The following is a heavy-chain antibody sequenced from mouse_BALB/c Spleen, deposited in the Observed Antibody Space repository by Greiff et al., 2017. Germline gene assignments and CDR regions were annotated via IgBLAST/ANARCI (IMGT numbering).Heavy chain of an antibody. CDR3: ARDWAY. CDR1: GFSLPGYG. CDR2: IWGDGST. V-gene: IGHV2-6-7*01. J-gene: IGHJ3*01. Sequence: VQVVESGPGLVAPSQSLSITCTVSGFSLPGYGVNWVRQPPGKGLEWLGMIWGDGSTDYNSALKSRLSISKDNSKSQVFLKMNSLQTDDTARYYCARDWAYWGQGTLVTVAA.